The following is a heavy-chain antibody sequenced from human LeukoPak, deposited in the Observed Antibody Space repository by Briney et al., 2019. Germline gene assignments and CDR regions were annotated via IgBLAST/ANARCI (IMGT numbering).Heavy chain of an antibody. D-gene: IGHD3-3*01. J-gene: IGHJ4*02. V-gene: IGHV3-33*01. Sequence: PGGSLRLSCAASGFTFRNFGMHWVRQAPGKGLEWVAVIWYDGSEKYYAGSVKGRFTISRDNSKNMLYLQTNSLRAEDTAVYYCVRDRNALQFLDYWGQGTVVTVSS. CDR1: GFTFRNFG. CDR2: IWYDGSEK. CDR3: VRDRNALQFLDY.